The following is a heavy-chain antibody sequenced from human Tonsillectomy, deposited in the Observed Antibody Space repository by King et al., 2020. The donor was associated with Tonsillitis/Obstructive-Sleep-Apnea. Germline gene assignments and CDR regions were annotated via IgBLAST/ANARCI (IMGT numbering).Heavy chain of an antibody. CDR2: IIPIVDTP. Sequence: QLVQSGAEVKKPGSSVKVSCKASGGTFSSYGISWVRQAPGQGLEWMGGIIPIVDTPNYAQRFQGRVTITADKSTSTAYMELSSLRSEDTAVYYCAREEVVIAAAGNWFGPWGQGTLVTVSS. CDR3: AREEVVIAAAGNWFGP. J-gene: IGHJ5*02. CDR1: GGTFSSYG. D-gene: IGHD6-13*01. V-gene: IGHV1-69*10.